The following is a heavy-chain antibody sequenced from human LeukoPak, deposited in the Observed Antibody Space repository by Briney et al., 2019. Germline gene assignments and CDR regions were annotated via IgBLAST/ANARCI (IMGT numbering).Heavy chain of an antibody. CDR1: GGSISSSNW. Sequence: SETLSLTCAVSGGSISSSNWWSWVRQPPGKGLEWIGEIYHSGSTNYNPSLKSRVTISVDTSKNQFSLKLSSVTAADTAVYYCARGRRYCSSTSCFETYYYYYGMDVWGQGTTVTVSS. CDR3: ARGRRYCSSTSCFETYYYYYGMDV. CDR2: IYHSGST. J-gene: IGHJ6*02. D-gene: IGHD2-2*01. V-gene: IGHV4-4*02.